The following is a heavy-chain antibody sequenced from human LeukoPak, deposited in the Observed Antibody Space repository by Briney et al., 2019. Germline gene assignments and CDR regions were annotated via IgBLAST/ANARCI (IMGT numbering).Heavy chain of an antibody. Sequence: PGGSLRLSCAASGFTFSSYGMHWVRQAPGKGLEWVAVISYDGSNKYYADSVKGRFTISRDNSKNTLYLQMNSLRSEDTAVYYCAKDPDTYYYDSSGYYHTDWGQGTLVTVSS. D-gene: IGHD3-22*01. CDR1: GFTFSSYG. V-gene: IGHV3-30*18. CDR2: ISYDGSNK. CDR3: AKDPDTYYYDSSGYYHTD. J-gene: IGHJ4*02.